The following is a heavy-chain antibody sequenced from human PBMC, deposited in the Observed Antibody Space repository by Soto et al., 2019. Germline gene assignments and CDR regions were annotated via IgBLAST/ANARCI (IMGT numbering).Heavy chain of an antibody. CDR2: ISSSSSTI. Sequence: EVQLVESGGGLVQPGGSLRLSCAASGFTFSSYSMNWVRQAPGKGLEWVSYISSSSSTIYYADSVKGRFTISRDNAKNSLYLQMNSLRDEDTAVYYCARDPFRVGATRRFDYWGQGTLVTVSS. V-gene: IGHV3-48*02. CDR3: ARDPFRVGATRRFDY. CDR1: GFTFSSYS. J-gene: IGHJ4*02. D-gene: IGHD1-26*01.